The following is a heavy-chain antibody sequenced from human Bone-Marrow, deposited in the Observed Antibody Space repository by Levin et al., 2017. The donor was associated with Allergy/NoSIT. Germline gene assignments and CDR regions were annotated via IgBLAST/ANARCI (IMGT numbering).Heavy chain of an antibody. D-gene: IGHD1-26*01. CDR3: ARAFRGSFYYGMDV. CDR1: GFTFSSYG. Sequence: GGSLRLSCADSGFTFSSYGMSWVRQAPGKGLEWVSDISGSGGRTDYADSVKGRFTISRDNSKNTLYLQMNSLRAEDTAVYYCARAFRGSFYYGMDVWGQGTTVTVSS. CDR2: ISGSGGRT. J-gene: IGHJ6*02. V-gene: IGHV3-23*01.